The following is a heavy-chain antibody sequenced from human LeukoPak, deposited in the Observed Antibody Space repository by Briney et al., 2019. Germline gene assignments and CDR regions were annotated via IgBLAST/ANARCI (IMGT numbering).Heavy chain of an antibody. V-gene: IGHV5-51*01. J-gene: IGHJ4*02. CDR2: IYPSDSDT. Sequence: GESLKISCKGSGYSFTSNWIDWVRQMPGKGLEWMGVIYPSDSDTRYSPSFQGQVTISADKSISTAYLQWRSLKASDTAMYYCARITGEYYFVYWGQGTLVTVSS. D-gene: IGHD1-20*01. CDR1: GYSFTSNW. CDR3: ARITGEYYFVY.